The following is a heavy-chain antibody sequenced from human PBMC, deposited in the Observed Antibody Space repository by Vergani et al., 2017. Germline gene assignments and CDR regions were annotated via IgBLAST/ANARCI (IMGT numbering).Heavy chain of an antibody. Sequence: QVQLQESGPGLVKPSETLSLTCIVSGGSISSGGYYWSWIRQPPGKGLEWIGYIYTSGSTNYNPSLKRRVTISVDTSKNQFSLKLSSVTAADTAVYYCARLKAGTTSRWFDPWGQGTLVTVSS. CDR2: IYTSGST. CDR1: GGSISSGGYY. CDR3: ARLKAGTTSRWFDP. D-gene: IGHD1-1*01. V-gene: IGHV4-61*08. J-gene: IGHJ5*02.